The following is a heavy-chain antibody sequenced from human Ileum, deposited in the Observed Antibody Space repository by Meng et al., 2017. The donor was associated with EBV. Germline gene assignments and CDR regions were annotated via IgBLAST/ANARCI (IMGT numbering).Heavy chain of an antibody. Sequence: TLKEVGPSLSKPTQTLPLTCPLSCFSLSTCGVGVGWIPQPPGKALEWLALLYWDDDKRHSPSLKSRLTITKDTSKNQVVLTMTNMDPVDTATYYCAHESSGTYFDYWGQGTLVTVSS. CDR2: LYWDDDK. D-gene: IGHD3-22*01. V-gene: IGHV2-5*02. CDR3: AHESSGTYFDY. CDR1: CFSLSTCGVG. J-gene: IGHJ4*02.